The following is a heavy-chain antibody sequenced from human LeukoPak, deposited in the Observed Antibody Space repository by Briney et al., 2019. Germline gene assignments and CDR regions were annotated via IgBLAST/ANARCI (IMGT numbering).Heavy chain of an antibody. J-gene: IGHJ4*02. CDR2: INWNGGIT. CDR3: AKGLRYFDWADY. V-gene: IGHV3-20*04. CDR1: GFTFVDYG. D-gene: IGHD3-9*01. Sequence: GSLRLSCATSGFTFVDYGLSWVRQAPGKGLEWLSAINWNGGITEYADSVKGRFTISRDNAKNSLYLQMNSLRTEDTALYYCAKGLRYFDWADYWGQGTLVTVSS.